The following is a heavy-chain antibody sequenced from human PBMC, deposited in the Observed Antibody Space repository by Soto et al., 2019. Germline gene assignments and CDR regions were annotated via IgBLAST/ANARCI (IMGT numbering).Heavy chain of an antibody. V-gene: IGHV5-51*01. D-gene: IGHD6-13*01. CDR2: IYPGDSDT. J-gene: IGHJ6*02. CDR1: GYSFTSYW. Sequence: GESLKISWKGSGYSFTSYWIGWVRQMPGKGLEWMGIIYPGDSDTRYSPSFQGQVTISADKSISTAYLQWSSLKASDTAMHYCERHSQIAGDGPVSYRGIEVWGPGTTVTASS. CDR3: ERHSQIAGDGPVSYRGIEV.